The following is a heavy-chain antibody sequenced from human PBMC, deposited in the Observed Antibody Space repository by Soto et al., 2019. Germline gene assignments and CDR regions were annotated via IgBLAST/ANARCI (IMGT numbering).Heavy chain of an antibody. V-gene: IGHV4-4*07. J-gene: IGHJ6*02. D-gene: IGHD1-26*01. CDR2: IYTSGST. Sequence: PSATLSLTCSFSGGSIRRYDWLWIRQHAGKGLEWIGRIYTSGSTNYNPSLKSRVTMSVDTSKNQFSLKLSSVTAADTAVYYCARDKGISGGSYYYGMDGWGQGNTVPFS. CDR3: ARDKGISGGSYYYGMDG. CDR1: GGSIRRYD.